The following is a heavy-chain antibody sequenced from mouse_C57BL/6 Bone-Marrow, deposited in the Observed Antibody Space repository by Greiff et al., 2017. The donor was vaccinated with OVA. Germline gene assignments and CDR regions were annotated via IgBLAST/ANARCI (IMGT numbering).Heavy chain of an antibody. V-gene: IGHV1-64*01. Sequence: VQLQQPGAELVKPGASVKLSCKASGYTFTSYWMHWVKQRPGQGLEWIGMIHPNSGSTNYNEKFKSKATLTVDKSSSTAYMQLSSLTSEDSAVYYCARTRITTVVEDYWGQGTTLTVSS. J-gene: IGHJ2*01. D-gene: IGHD1-1*01. CDR3: ARTRITTVVEDY. CDR2: IHPNSGST. CDR1: GYTFTSYW.